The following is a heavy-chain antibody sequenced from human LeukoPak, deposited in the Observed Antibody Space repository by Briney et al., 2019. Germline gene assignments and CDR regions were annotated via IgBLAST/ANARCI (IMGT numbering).Heavy chain of an antibody. J-gene: IGHJ5*02. CDR2: IYYSGST. CDR3: AKRGEQLATLAS. CDR1: GGSISSYY. Sequence: SETLSLTCTVSGGSISSYYWSWIRQPPGKGLEWIGYIYYSGSTNYNPSLKSRVAISVDTSKNQFSLKLSSVTAADTAVYYCAKRGEQLATLASWGQGTRATAPS. V-gene: IGHV4-59*08. D-gene: IGHD6-13*01.